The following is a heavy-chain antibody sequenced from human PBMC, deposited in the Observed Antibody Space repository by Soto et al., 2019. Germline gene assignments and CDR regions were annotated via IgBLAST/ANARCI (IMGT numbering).Heavy chain of an antibody. Sequence: EVQLVESGGGLVQPGGSLRLSCAASGFTFSSYWMHWVRQAPGKGLVWVSRINSDGSSTSYADSVKGRFTISRDNAKNTLYLQMNSMRAEDTAVYYCAGSGSYRYYGMDVWGQGTTVTVSS. D-gene: IGHD3-10*01. CDR2: INSDGSST. J-gene: IGHJ6*02. CDR1: GFTFSSYW. V-gene: IGHV3-74*01. CDR3: AGSGSYRYYGMDV.